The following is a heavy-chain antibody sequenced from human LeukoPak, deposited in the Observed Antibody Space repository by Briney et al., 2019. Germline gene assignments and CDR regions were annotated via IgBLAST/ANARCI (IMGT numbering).Heavy chain of an antibody. J-gene: IGHJ4*02. CDR1: GLNFRNHW. Sequence: SLRLSCVASGLNFRNHWMDWVRQAPGKGLEWVGNIKQEGSEKYYVDSVKSRFTISRDNAEKSLYLDMNSLRAEDTAIYYCARDFESWGQGTLVTVSS. CDR3: ARDFES. V-gene: IGHV3-7*03. CDR2: IKQEGSEK.